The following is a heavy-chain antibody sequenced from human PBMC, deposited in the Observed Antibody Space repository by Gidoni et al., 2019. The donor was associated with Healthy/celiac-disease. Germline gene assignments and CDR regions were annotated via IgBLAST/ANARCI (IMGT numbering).Heavy chain of an antibody. J-gene: IGHJ2*01. Sequence: EVQLVESGGGLVQPGGSLRLSCAASGFTFSSYSMNWVRQAPGKGLEWVSYISSSSSTIYYADSVKGRFTISRDNAKNSLYLQMNSLRAEDTAVYYCARRGYYYDSSGSFWYFDLWGRGTLVTVSS. CDR1: GFTFSSYS. CDR3: ARRGYYYDSSGSFWYFDL. D-gene: IGHD3-22*01. V-gene: IGHV3-48*01. CDR2: ISSSSSTI.